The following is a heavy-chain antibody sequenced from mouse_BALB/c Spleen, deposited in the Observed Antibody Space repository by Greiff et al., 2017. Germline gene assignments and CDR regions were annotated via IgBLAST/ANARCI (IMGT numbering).Heavy chain of an antibody. V-gene: IGHV14-3*02. CDR2: IDPANGNT. J-gene: IGHJ2*01. CDR1: GFNIKDTY. CDR3: AREVDDYDAGFDY. Sequence: VQLQQSGAELVKPGASVKLSCTASGFNIKDTYMHWVKQRPEQGLEWIGRIDPANGNTKYDPKFQGKATITADTSSNTAYLQLSSLTSEDTAVYYCAREVDDYDAGFDYWGQGTTLTVSS. D-gene: IGHD2-4*01.